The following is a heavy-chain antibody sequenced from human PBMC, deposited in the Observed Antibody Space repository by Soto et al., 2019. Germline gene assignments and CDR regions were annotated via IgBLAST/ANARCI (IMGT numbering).Heavy chain of an antibody. CDR1: GYSISSGYY. Sequence: SDTLSLTCAVSGYSISSGYYWGWIRQPPGKGLEWIGSIYHSGSTYYNPSLKSRVTISVDTSKNQFSLKLSSVTAADTAVYYCAREPNNLVVLAASCPVHYCGQGSLVTL. CDR2: IYHSGST. D-gene: IGHD2-2*01. V-gene: IGHV4-38-2*02. CDR3: AREPNNLVVLAASCPVHY. J-gene: IGHJ4*02.